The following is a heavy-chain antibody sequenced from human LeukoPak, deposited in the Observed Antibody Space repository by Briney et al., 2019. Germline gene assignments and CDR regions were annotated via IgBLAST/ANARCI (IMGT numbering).Heavy chain of an antibody. J-gene: IGHJ2*01. CDR2: ISYDGSNK. V-gene: IGHV3-30*18. CDR3: AKRFIYGSGTYYWYFDL. D-gene: IGHD3-10*01. CDR1: GFTFSSYG. Sequence: GRSLRLSCAASGFTFSSYGMHWVRQAPGKGLEWVAVISYDGSNKYYADSVEGRFTISRDNSKNTLYVQMNSLRAEDTAVYYCAKRFIYGSGTYYWYFDLWGRGTLVTVSS.